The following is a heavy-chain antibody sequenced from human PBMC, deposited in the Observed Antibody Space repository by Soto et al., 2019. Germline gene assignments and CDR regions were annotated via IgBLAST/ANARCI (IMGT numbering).Heavy chain of an antibody. Sequence: QVQLVESGGGVVQPGRSLRLSCAASGFTFSSYGMHWVRQAPGKGLEWVAVISYDGGNRYNADSVKGRFTISRDNSKNTLYLQMNRLRGEDTAVYYCAKSIFGVADSSFDYCGQGTLVTVSS. D-gene: IGHD3-3*01. CDR2: ISYDGGNR. CDR3: AKSIFGVADSSFDY. J-gene: IGHJ4*02. CDR1: GFTFSSYG. V-gene: IGHV3-30*18.